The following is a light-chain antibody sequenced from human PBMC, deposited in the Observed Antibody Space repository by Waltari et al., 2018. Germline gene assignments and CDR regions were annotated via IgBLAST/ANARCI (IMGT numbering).Light chain of an antibody. J-gene: IGLJ3*02. CDR3: CSYAFSSKWV. Sequence: QSALTQPPSASGSPGQSVTLSCTGTSSDVGGYNYVSWYQQHPGKAPKLTIFEVRTRPPWFPDRFSGAKSGYTASLTVSGLQAEDEADYYCCSYAFSSKWVFGGGTKLTVL. V-gene: IGLV2-8*01. CDR1: SSDVGGYNY. CDR2: EVR.